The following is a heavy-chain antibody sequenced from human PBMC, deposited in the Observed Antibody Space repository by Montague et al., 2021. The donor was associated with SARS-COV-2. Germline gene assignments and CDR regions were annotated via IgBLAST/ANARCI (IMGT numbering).Heavy chain of an antibody. CDR2: ISGGNSFI. CDR3: ARDSAVHMVPGLLDI. CDR1: GFSFSTYT. V-gene: IGHV3-21*01. J-gene: IGHJ4*02. D-gene: IGHD3-10*01. Sequence: SLRLSCAASGFSFSTYTMNWVRQAPGKGLEWVSSISGGNSFIYYADSVKGRFTISRDSAKNSLYLLMNSLRAEDTALYYCARDSAVHMVPGLLDIWGQGTLVTVSS.